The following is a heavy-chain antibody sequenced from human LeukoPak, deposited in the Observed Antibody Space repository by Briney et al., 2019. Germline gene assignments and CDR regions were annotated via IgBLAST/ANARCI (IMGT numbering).Heavy chain of an antibody. V-gene: IGHV3-53*01. CDR3: ARGHNWNDRGAFDI. J-gene: IGHJ3*02. Sequence: GSLRLSCAASASTVSSNYMSWVRQAPGKGLEWVSAIYSGGSTYYADPVKGRFTISRDNSKNTLYLQMNSLRAEDTAVYYCARGHNWNDRGAFDIWGQGTMVTVSS. CDR1: ASTVSSNY. CDR2: IYSGGST. D-gene: IGHD1-1*01.